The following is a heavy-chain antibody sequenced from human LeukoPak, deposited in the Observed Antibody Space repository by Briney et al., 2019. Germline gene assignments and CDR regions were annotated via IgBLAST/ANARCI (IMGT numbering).Heavy chain of an antibody. CDR2: ISYDGSNK. D-gene: IGHD4-17*01. CDR3: ARGGPTVTTPIDY. J-gene: IGHJ4*02. CDR1: GFTFSSYS. V-gene: IGHV3-30*03. Sequence: GGSLRLSCAASGFTFSSYSMNWVRQAPGKGLEWVAVISYDGSNKYYADSVKGRFTISRDNSKNTLYLQMNSLRAEDTAVYYCARGGPTVTTPIDYWGQGTLITVSS.